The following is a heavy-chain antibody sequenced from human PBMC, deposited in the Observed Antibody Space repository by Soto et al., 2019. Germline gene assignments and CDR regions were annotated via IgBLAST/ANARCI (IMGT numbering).Heavy chain of an antibody. V-gene: IGHV4-30-4*01. CDR2: FNYSGST. J-gene: IGHJ4*02. Sequence: QVQLQESGPGLVKPSQTLSLTCTVSGGSISSGDYYWSWIRQPPGKGLEWIGYFNYSGSTYYNPSLKIPVTLSVAPSKNPFSLKLSSVTAADPAVSSCARTSYGYTFSDYWGQGTLVTVSS. CDR1: GGSISSGDYY. D-gene: IGHD5-18*01. CDR3: ARTSYGYTFSDY.